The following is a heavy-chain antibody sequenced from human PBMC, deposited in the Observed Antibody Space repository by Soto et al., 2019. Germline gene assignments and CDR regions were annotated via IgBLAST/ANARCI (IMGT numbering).Heavy chain of an antibody. D-gene: IGHD4-17*01. CDR3: ARDTVLTGMFDF. V-gene: IGHV4-59*13. J-gene: IGHJ4*02. CDR1: GGSIGSYH. Sequence: SETLSLTCTVSGGSIGSYHWSWVRQPPGKGLEWIASVYYTGTTNYNPSLGSRVTISIDAPGNRFSMEITSVTAADTAIYYCARDTVLTGMFDFWGQGTLVTVSS. CDR2: VYYTGTT.